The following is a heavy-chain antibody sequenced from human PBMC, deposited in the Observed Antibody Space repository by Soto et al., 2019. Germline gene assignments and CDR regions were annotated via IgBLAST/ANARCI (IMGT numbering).Heavy chain of an antibody. CDR1: GFTVSDNY. CDR3: ARDLDNWNDGTYYYDAMDV. J-gene: IGHJ6*02. CDR2: IYSGGSV. V-gene: IGHV3-66*01. Sequence: GGSLRLSCAASGFTVSDNYMNWVRQAPGKGLEWVSTIYSGGSVYYADSVKARFTISRDTSKNTVYLQMNSLRVDDAAVYYCARDLDNWNDGTYYYDAMDVWGQGTPVTVSS. D-gene: IGHD1-1*01.